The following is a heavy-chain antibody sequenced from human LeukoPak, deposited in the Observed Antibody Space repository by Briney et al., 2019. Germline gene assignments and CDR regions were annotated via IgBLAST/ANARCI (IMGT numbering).Heavy chain of an antibody. CDR1: GFTFNSYA. J-gene: IGHJ4*02. Sequence: GGSLRLSCAASGFTFNSYAMTWVRQAPGKGLEWVSSITGSSDFMSYADSVKGRFTISRDNARNSLYLLLNSLRAEDTAVYYCAGDFSLSRSSDYWGQGTLVTVSS. CDR3: AGDFSLSRSSDY. V-gene: IGHV3-21*06. D-gene: IGHD2-15*01. CDR2: ITGSSDFM.